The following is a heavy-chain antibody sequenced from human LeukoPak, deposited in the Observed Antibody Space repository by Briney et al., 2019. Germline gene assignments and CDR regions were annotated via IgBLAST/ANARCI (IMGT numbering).Heavy chain of an antibody. CDR1: GGSFSGYY. Sequence: PSQNLSLTCAVDGGSFSGYYWSWISQPPGHGLHWIGVLNHSRSTGYNPSLKSRVTISVDTSKNQFSLKLSSVTAADTAVYYCARGARTPSGYGSRTAGRANWFDPWGQGTLVTVSS. V-gene: IGHV4-34*01. CDR2: LNHSRST. J-gene: IGHJ5*02. CDR3: ARGARTPSGYGSRTAGRANWFDP. D-gene: IGHD5-12*01.